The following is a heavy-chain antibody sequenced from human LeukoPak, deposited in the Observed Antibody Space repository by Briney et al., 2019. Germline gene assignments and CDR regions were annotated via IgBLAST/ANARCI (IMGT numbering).Heavy chain of an antibody. CDR2: ISYDGKHK. CDR3: VKDLDNHYYQTLFDY. CDR1: GFTFSNYA. V-gene: IGHV3-30*14. D-gene: IGHD1-14*01. J-gene: IGHJ4*02. Sequence: GGSLRLSCAASGFTFSNYAMEWVRQAPGKGLEWVALISYDGKHKYYADSMKGRFTISRDNSKNTLYLQMSSLRAEDTAVYYCVKDLDNHYYQTLFDYWGQGTLVTVSS.